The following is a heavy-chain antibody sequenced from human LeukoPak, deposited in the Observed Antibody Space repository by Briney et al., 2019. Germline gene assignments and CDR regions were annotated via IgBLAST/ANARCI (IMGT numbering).Heavy chain of an antibody. CDR1: GFTFSSNA. V-gene: IGHV3-23*01. D-gene: IGHD1-26*01. CDR2: ISGSGGST. CDR3: AKESGSYFCFDY. Sequence: GGSLRLSCAASGFTFSSNAMSWARQAPGKGLEWVSAISGSGGSTYYADSVKGRYTISRDNSKNTLYLQMNSLRAEDTAVYYCAKESGSYFCFDYWGQGTLVTVSS. J-gene: IGHJ4*02.